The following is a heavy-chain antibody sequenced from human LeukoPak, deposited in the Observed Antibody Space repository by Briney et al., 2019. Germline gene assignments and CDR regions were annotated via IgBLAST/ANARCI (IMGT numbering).Heavy chain of an antibody. CDR2: INPSGGST. CDR1: GYTFTSYY. CDR3: ASGRLDVYYYDSSGYAAAFDI. Sequence: GASVKVSCKASGYTFTSYYMHWVRQAPGQGLEWMGIINPSGGSTSYAQKFQGRVTITADKSTSTAYMELSSLRSEDTAVYYCASGRLDVYYYDSSGYAAAFDIWGQGTMVTVSS. D-gene: IGHD3-22*01. J-gene: IGHJ3*02. V-gene: IGHV1-46*01.